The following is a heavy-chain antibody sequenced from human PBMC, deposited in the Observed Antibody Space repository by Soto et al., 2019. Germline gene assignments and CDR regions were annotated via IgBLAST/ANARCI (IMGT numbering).Heavy chain of an antibody. D-gene: IGHD3-10*01. CDR3: AASYGSGYRAFDY. CDR2: INPIVSMS. J-gene: IGHJ4*02. V-gene: IGHV1-69*02. CDR1: GDTFSFYT. Sequence: QVQLVQSGTEVKKPGSSVKVSCKASGDTFSFYTINWVRQAPGLGLEWVGRINPIVSMSNYAQKFQGRVPMTADKSTSTGYMELRSLRSDDTAMYFWAASYGSGYRAFDYWGQGALVIVSS.